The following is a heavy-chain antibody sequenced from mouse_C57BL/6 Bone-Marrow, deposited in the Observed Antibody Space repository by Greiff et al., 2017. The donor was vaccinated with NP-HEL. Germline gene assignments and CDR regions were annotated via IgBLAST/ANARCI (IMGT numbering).Heavy chain of an antibody. J-gene: IGHJ1*03. CDR2: IDPSDNYT. Sequence: QVQLLQPGAELVKPGASVKLSCKASGYTFTSYWMQWVKQRPGQGLEWIGEIDPSDNYTNYNQKFKGKATLTVDTSSSTAYMQLSSLTSEDSAVYYCASYSNYLYWYFDVWGTGTTVTVSS. CDR3: ASYSNYLYWYFDV. D-gene: IGHD2-5*01. V-gene: IGHV1-50*01. CDR1: GYTFTSYW.